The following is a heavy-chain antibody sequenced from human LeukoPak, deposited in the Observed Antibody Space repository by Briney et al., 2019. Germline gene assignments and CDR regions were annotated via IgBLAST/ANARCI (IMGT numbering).Heavy chain of an antibody. J-gene: IGHJ3*02. CDR2: SDPEDGEI. Sequence: ASVKVSCKVSGYTLTELSMHWVRQAPGKGLEWMGGSDPEDGEIIYAQKFQGRFTMTEDTSTDTAYMELSSLRSEDTAVYYCATGLIVGAPGVAFDIWGQGTMVTVSS. D-gene: IGHD1-26*01. CDR3: ATGLIVGAPGVAFDI. CDR1: GYTLTELS. V-gene: IGHV1-24*01.